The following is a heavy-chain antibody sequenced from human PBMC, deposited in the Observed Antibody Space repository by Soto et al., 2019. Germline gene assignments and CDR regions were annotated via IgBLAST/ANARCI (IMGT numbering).Heavy chain of an antibody. Sequence: EVQLLESGGGLVQPGGSLRLSCVVSGFTFSNYGMNWVRQAPGKGLEWVSGISRSGGDTYYVDSVRGRFTISRDNSKNTLYLQMDSLRAEDTAVYYCAKDMDGFWSGYYLRGYFDLWGRGTLVTVS. CDR3: AKDMDGFWSGYYLRGYFDL. D-gene: IGHD3-3*01. CDR2: ISRSGGDT. V-gene: IGHV3-23*01. CDR1: GFTFSNYG. J-gene: IGHJ2*01.